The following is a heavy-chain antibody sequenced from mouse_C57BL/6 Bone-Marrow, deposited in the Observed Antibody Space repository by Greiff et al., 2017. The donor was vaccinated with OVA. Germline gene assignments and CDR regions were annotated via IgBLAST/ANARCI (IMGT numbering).Heavy chain of an antibody. CDR3: ASHYGNYHY. Sequence: EVQLQQSGPELVKPGASVKISCKASGYTFTDYYMNWVKQSHGKSLEWIGDINPNNGGTSYNQKFKGKATLTVDKSSSTAYMELRSLTSEDSAVYYCASHYGNYHYWGQGTTLTVSS. D-gene: IGHD2-1*01. CDR1: GYTFTDYY. V-gene: IGHV1-26*01. J-gene: IGHJ2*01. CDR2: INPNNGGT.